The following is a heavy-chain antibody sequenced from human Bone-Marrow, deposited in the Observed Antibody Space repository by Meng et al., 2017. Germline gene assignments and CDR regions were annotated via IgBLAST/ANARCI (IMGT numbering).Heavy chain of an antibody. CDR3: ARTQYNWNDPLLYYFDY. Sequence: GESLKISCKGSGYSFTSYWIGWVRQMPGKGLEWMGIIYPGDSDTRYSPYFQGQVTISADKSISTAYLQWSSLKASDTAMYYCARTQYNWNDPLLYYFDYWGQGTLVTVSS. CDR1: GYSFTSYW. D-gene: IGHD1-20*01. J-gene: IGHJ4*02. CDR2: IYPGDSDT. V-gene: IGHV5-51*01.